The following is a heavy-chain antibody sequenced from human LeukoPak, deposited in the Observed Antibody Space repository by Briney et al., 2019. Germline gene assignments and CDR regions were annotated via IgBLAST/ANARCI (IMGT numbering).Heavy chain of an antibody. Sequence: SETLSLTCTVSGGSISSGGYYWSWIRQPPGKGLEWIGYIYHSGSTYYNPSLKSRVTISVDRSKNQFSLKLSSVTAADTAVYYCARAYDFQRYYFDYWGQGTLVTVSS. CDR1: GGSISSGGYY. CDR3: ARAYDFQRYYFDY. CDR2: IYHSGST. V-gene: IGHV4-30-2*01. J-gene: IGHJ4*02. D-gene: IGHD3-3*01.